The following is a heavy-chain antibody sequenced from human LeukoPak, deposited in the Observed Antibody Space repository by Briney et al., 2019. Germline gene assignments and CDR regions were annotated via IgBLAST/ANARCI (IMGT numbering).Heavy chain of an antibody. CDR2: INPNSGGT. J-gene: IGHJ3*02. Sequence: ASVKVSCKASGSTFTGYYMPWVRQAPGQGLEWMGWINPNSGGTNYAQKFQGRVTMTRDTSISTAYMELSRLRSDDTAVYYCARGNEVVPAAQLFDAFDIWGQGTMVTVSS. CDR3: ARGNEVVPAAQLFDAFDI. D-gene: IGHD2-2*01. V-gene: IGHV1-2*02. CDR1: GSTFTGYY.